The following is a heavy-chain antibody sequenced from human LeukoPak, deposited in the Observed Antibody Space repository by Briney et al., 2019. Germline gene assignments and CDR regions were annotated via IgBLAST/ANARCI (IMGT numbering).Heavy chain of an antibody. D-gene: IGHD3-10*01. Sequence: SETLSLTCAVYGGSFRDYYWSWIRQSPGKGLEWIGDINHSGSTNYNPSVKSRVTISVDTSKNQFSLKLSSVTAADTAVYYCARGPGYYGSGSYYKHWGQGTLVTVSS. J-gene: IGHJ4*02. V-gene: IGHV4-34*01. CDR1: GGSFRDYY. CDR3: ARGPGYYGSGSYYKH. CDR2: INHSGST.